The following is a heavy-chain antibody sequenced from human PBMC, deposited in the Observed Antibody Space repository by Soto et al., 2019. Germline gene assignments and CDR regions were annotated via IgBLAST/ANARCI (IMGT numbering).Heavy chain of an antibody. Sequence: DVQLLESGGNLVQPGGSLTLSCSASGFTSSSYAMSWVRQAPGKGLEWVSSISAGGDMTYNSDSVKGRFTISRDNSNNAVFLQMHNLRIEDTALYYCARGDRGGSGSPASYYYSGWDVWGQGATVTVS. V-gene: IGHV3-23*01. D-gene: IGHD3-10*01. CDR3: ARGDRGGSGSPASYYYSGWDV. CDR1: GFTSSSYA. CDR2: ISAGGDMT. J-gene: IGHJ6*02.